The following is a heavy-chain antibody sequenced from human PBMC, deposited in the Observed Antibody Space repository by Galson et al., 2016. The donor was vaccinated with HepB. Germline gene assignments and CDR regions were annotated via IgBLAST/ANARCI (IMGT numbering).Heavy chain of an antibody. CDR2: IYNSGST. J-gene: IGHJ4*02. Sequence: EPLSLTCTVSGVSISSSSYYWAWIRQPPGKGLEWIGSIYNSGSTYYKSSLKSRVTISADTSKNQFSLRLSSVTAADTAVYYCARHGRGVVDYWGQGTLVTVSS. CDR1: GVSISSSSYY. CDR3: ARHGRGVVDY. V-gene: IGHV4-39*01. D-gene: IGHD2-15*01.